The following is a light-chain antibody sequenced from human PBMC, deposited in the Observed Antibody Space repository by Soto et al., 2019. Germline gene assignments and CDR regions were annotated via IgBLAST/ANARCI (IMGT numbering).Light chain of an antibody. J-gene: IGKJ1*01. CDR2: GAS. CDR1: QSVSSN. CDR3: QQYNNWPPPLT. Sequence: EIVMTQSPATLSVSPGEKATLSCRASQSVSSNLAWYQQKPGQAPRLLIYGASTRATGIPARFSGSGSGTEFTLTISSLQSEDFAVYYCQQYNNWPPPLTVGQGTKVEIK. V-gene: IGKV3-15*01.